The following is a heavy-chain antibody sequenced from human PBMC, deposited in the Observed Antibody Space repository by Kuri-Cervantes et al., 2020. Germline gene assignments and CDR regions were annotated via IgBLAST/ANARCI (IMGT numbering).Heavy chain of an antibody. CDR2: MNPNSGNT. J-gene: IGHJ4*02. Sequence: ASVKVSCKGSGYTFTSYDINWVRQATGQGLEWMGWMNPNSGNTGYAQKFQGRVTMTRNTSISTAYMELSTLRSEDTAVYYCAKRGYSYGELDYWGQGTLVTVSS. CDR1: GYTFTSYD. CDR3: AKRGYSYGELDY. V-gene: IGHV1-8*01. D-gene: IGHD5-18*01.